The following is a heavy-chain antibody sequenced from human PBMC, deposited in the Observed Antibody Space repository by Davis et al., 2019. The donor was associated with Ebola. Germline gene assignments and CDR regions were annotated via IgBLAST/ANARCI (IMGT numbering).Heavy chain of an antibody. Sequence: GESLKISCAASGFTFSSYAMSWVRQAPGKGLEWVSAISGSGGSTYYADSVKGRFTISRDNSKNTLYLQMNSLRAEDTAVYYCARDARGVGADLDYWGQGTLVTVSS. CDR1: GFTFSSYA. CDR2: ISGSGGST. D-gene: IGHD1-26*01. V-gene: IGHV3-23*01. J-gene: IGHJ4*02. CDR3: ARDARGVGADLDY.